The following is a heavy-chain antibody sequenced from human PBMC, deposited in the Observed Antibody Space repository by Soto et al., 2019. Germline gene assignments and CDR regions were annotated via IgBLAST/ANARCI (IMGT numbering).Heavy chain of an antibody. J-gene: IGHJ2*01. CDR1: GYTFTSYG. V-gene: IGHV1-18*01. CDR2: ISAYNGNT. D-gene: IGHD3-22*01. Sequence: QVQLVQSGAEVKKPGASVKVSCKASGYTFTSYGISWVRQAPGQGLEWMGWISAYNGNTNYAQKLQGRVTMTTDTSTSTADMERRTLITDDTAVYYSAIASYDSCGEGGCFYLWGRGTLVPDSS. CDR3: AIASYDSCGEGGCFYL.